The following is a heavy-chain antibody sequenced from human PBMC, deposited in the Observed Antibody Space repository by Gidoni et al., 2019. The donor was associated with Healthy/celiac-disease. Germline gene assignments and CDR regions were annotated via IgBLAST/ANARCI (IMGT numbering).Heavy chain of an antibody. CDR3: ASGGLYCGGDCYDY. Sequence: QLQLQESGPGLVTPSETLSLTCTVSGGSISSSSYYWGWIRQPPGKGLEWIGSIYYSGSTYYNPSLKSRVTISVDTSKNQFSLKLSSVTAADTAVYYCASGGLYCGGDCYDYWGQGTLVTVSS. CDR2: IYYSGST. D-gene: IGHD2-21*02. V-gene: IGHV4-39*01. J-gene: IGHJ4*02. CDR1: GGSISSSSYY.